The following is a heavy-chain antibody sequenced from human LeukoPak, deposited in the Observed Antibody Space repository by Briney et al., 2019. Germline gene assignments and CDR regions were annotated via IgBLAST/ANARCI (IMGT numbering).Heavy chain of an antibody. CDR3: ARGSIPHYYYDSSGYYSDLPFDY. Sequence: SATLSLTCTVSGGSISSYYWSWIRQPAGKGLEWIGRIYTSGSTNYNPSLKSRVTMSVDTSKNQFSLKLSSVTAADTAVYYCARGSIPHYYYDSSGYYSDLPFDYWGQGTLVTVSS. D-gene: IGHD3-22*01. V-gene: IGHV4-4*07. CDR1: GGSISSYY. J-gene: IGHJ4*02. CDR2: IYTSGST.